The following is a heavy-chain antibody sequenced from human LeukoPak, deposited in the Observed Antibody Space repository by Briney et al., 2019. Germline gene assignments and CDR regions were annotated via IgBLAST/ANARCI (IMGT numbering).Heavy chain of an antibody. J-gene: IGHJ4*02. Sequence: SETLSLTCAVYGGSFSGYYWSWIRQPPGKGLEWIGEINHNGSTNYNPSLKSRVTISVDTSKNRFSLKLSSVTAADTAVYYCARVIRGEARSYGSGSYLFPLDYWGQGTLVTVSS. V-gene: IGHV4-34*01. D-gene: IGHD3-10*01. CDR2: INHNGST. CDR1: GGSFSGYY. CDR3: ARVIRGEARSYGSGSYLFPLDY.